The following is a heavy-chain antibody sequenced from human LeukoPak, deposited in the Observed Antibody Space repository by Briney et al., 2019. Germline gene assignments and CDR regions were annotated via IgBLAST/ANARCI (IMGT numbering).Heavy chain of an antibody. J-gene: IGHJ4*02. CDR2: IYYSGST. Sequence: PSETLSLTCTVSGGSISSYYWSWLRQPPGKGLEWIGYIYYSGSTNYNPSLKSRVTISVDTSKNQFSLKLSSVTAADTAVYYCARGVDDYGDSGYFDYWGQGTLVTVSS. D-gene: IGHD4-17*01. CDR1: GGSISSYY. V-gene: IGHV4-59*01. CDR3: ARGVDDYGDSGYFDY.